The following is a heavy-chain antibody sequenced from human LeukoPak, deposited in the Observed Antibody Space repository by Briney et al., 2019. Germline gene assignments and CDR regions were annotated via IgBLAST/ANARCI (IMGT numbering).Heavy chain of an antibody. J-gene: IGHJ4*02. CDR2: IYSGGST. V-gene: IGHV3-53*01. Sequence: GGSLRLSCAASGFTVSSNYMSWVRQAPGKGLEWVSVIYSGGSTYYADSVKGRFTISRDNSKNTLYLQMNSLRAEDTAVYYCARVSDGQIDRHFDYWGQGTLVTVSS. CDR1: GFTVSSNY. D-gene: IGHD3-16*02. CDR3: ARVSDGQIDRHFDY.